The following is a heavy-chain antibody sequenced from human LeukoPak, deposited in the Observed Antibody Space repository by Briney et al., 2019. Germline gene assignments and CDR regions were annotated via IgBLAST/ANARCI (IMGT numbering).Heavy chain of an antibody. Sequence: KGLEWISYISSSGSNIYYADSVKGRFTISRDNPKNSLYLQMNSLRAEDTAVYYCAREVGSWYYFDYWGQGTLVTVSS. CDR3: AREVGSWYYFDY. J-gene: IGHJ4*02. CDR2: ISSSGSNI. V-gene: IGHV3-11*01. D-gene: IGHD1-26*01.